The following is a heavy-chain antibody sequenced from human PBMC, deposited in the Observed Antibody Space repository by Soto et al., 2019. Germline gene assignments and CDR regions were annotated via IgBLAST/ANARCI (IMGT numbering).Heavy chain of an antibody. CDR3: ARDPILRFLEWSPLAYFDY. D-gene: IGHD3-3*01. J-gene: IGHJ4*02. Sequence: PGGSLRLSCAASGFTFSSYSMNWVRQAPGKGLEWVSSISSSSSYIYYADSVKGRFTISRDNAKNSLYLQMNSLRAEDTAVYYCARDPILRFLEWSPLAYFDYWGKGTLVPVDS. CDR1: GFTFSSYS. V-gene: IGHV3-21*01. CDR2: ISSSSSYI.